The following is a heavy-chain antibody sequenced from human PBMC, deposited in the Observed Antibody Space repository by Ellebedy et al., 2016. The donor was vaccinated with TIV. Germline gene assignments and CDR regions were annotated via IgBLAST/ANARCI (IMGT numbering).Heavy chain of an antibody. CDR3: ARDGGASLYSNPTLGIYYYYNLDV. J-gene: IGHJ6*02. CDR1: GFTFSNYA. D-gene: IGHD3-16*01. Sequence: GESLKISCATSGFTFSNYAMHWVRQAPGKGLEWMAVISFDGGHTRYADSVKGRFTVSRDNSQKTVSLQMHSLSPEDRATYYCARDGGASLYSNPTLGIYYYYNLDVWGQGTTVTVSS. CDR2: ISFDGGHT. V-gene: IGHV3-30*03.